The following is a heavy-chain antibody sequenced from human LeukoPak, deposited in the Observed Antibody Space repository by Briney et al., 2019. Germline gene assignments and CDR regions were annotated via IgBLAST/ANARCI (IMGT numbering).Heavy chain of an antibody. CDR2: INTNTGNP. CDR1: GYTFTSYA. CDR3: ASEVGARTGASFDP. V-gene: IGHV7-4-1*02. D-gene: IGHD1-26*01. J-gene: IGHJ5*02. Sequence: ASVTVSCKASGYTFTSYAMNWVRQAPGQGLEWMGWINTNTGNPTYAQGFTGRFVFSLDTSVSTAYLQISSLKAEDTAVYYCASEVGARTGASFDPWGQGTLVTVSS.